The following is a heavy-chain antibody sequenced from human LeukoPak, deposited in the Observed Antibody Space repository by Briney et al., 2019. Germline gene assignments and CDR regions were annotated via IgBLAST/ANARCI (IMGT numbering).Heavy chain of an antibody. CDR2: IYHAGNT. CDR3: ARGVPSVRYLDL. Sequence: SETLSLTCTVSGYSISSGSYWGWIRQPPGKGLEWIGSIYHAGNTYHNPSLKSRVTISVDTSKNQFSLNLSSVTAADTAVYYCARGVPSVRYLDLWGRGTLVIVSS. J-gene: IGHJ2*01. D-gene: IGHD4-17*01. V-gene: IGHV4-38-2*02. CDR1: GYSISSGSY.